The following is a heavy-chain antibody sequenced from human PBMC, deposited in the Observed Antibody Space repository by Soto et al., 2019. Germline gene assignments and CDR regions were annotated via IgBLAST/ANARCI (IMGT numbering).Heavy chain of an antibody. V-gene: IGHV3-21*01. CDR2: ISSSSTYI. Sequence: PGGSLRLSCAASGFTFSSHSMNWVRQAPGKGLEWVSSISSSSTYIYYADSVKGRFTISRDNAKNSLYLQMNSLRAEDTAVYYCAREGGSYYVYAYCGQATLVTVSS. D-gene: IGHD1-26*01. CDR1: GFTFSSHS. J-gene: IGHJ4*02. CDR3: AREGGSYYVYAY.